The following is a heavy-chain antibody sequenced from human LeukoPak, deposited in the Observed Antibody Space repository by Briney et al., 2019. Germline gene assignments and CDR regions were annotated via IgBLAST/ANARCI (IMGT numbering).Heavy chain of an antibody. V-gene: IGHV4-30-2*01. CDR3: ARALVVVIATINWFDP. CDR2: IYHSGST. Sequence: SETLSLTCTVSGGSISSGGYYWSWIRQPPGKGLEWIGYIYHSGSTYYNPSLKSRVTISVDRSKNQFSLKLSSVTAADTAVYYCARALVVVIATINWFDPWGQGTLVTVSS. J-gene: IGHJ5*02. CDR1: GGSISSGGYY. D-gene: IGHD2-21*01.